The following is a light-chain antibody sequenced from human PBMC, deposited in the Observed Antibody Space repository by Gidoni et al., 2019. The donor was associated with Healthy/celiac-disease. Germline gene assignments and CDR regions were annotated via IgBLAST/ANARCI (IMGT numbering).Light chain of an antibody. CDR2: GAS. CDR1: QSVSSN. J-gene: IGKJ4*02. CDR3: QQYNNWPPGIT. Sequence: EIVITQSPAPLSVSPGERATLSCRASQSVSSNLAWYQQKPGQAPRRLIYGASTRATGIPARCSGRGWGREVTLTISSLQSEDVAVDYCQQYNNWPPGITFGGGTKVEIK. V-gene: IGKV3-15*01.